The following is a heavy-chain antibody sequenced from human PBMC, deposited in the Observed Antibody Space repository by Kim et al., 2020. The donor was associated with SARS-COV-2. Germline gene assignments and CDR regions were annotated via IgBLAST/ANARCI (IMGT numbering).Heavy chain of an antibody. CDR3: AAEQDYYDSSGYSPPYYYYGMDV. J-gene: IGHJ6*02. V-gene: IGHV5-10-1*01. CDR2: IDPSDSYT. Sequence: GESLKISCKGSGYSFTSYWISWVRQMPGKGLEWMGRIDPSDSYTNYSPSFQGHVTISADKSISTAYLQWSSLKASDTAMYYCAAEQDYYDSSGYSPPYYYYGMDVWGQGTTVTVSS. D-gene: IGHD3-22*01. CDR1: GYSFTSYW.